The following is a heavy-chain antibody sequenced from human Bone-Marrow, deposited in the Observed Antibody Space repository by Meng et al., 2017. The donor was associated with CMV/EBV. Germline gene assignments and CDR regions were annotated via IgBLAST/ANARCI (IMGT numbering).Heavy chain of an antibody. V-gene: IGHV1-69*10. CDR1: GGTFSKYA. CDR3: ASAMIRTVTTYYHYLYGLEV. D-gene: IGHD3-10*01. CDR2: IIPMIEKA. Sequence: SVKVSCNASGGTFSKYAFSWVRQAPGQGLEWMGGIIPMIEKAHYAQKFQGTVTITADKSTSTAYMEVSSLKSDDTAVYYCASAMIRTVTTYYHYLYGLEVWRQGTTVTVSS. J-gene: IGHJ6*02.